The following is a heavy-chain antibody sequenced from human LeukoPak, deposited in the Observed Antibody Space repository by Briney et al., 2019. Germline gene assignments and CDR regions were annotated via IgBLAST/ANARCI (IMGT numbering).Heavy chain of an antibody. V-gene: IGHV3-23*01. CDR1: GFTFSSYA. CDR2: ISVGGGRT. Sequence: GGSLRLSCAASGFTFSSYAMNWVRRAPGKGLEWVSAISVGGGRTYYADSVKGRFTISRDNSKNPLYLQMNSLRAEDTAVYYCAKVPSAYYFDYWGQGTLVTVSS. J-gene: IGHJ4*02. CDR3: AKVPSAYYFDY.